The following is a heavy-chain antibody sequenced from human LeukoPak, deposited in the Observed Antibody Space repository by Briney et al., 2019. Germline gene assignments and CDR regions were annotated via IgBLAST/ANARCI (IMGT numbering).Heavy chain of an antibody. CDR2: IRYDGSNK. D-gene: IGHD4-23*01. V-gene: IGHV3-30*02. CDR1: GFTFSSYG. J-gene: IGHJ6*02. CDR3: AKEFGSYGGNSGLIYYYYGMDV. Sequence: GGSLRLSCAVSGFTFSSYGMHWVRQAPGKGLEWVAFIRYDGSNKYYADSVKGRFTISRDNSKNTLYLQMNSLRAEDTAVYYCAKEFGSYGGNSGLIYYYYGMDVWGQGTTVTVSS.